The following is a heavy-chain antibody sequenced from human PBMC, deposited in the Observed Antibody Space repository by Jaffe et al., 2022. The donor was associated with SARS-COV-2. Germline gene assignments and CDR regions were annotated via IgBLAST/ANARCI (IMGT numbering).Heavy chain of an antibody. Sequence: EVQLVESGGGVVQPGGSLRLSCAASGFTFDDYAMHWVRQAPGKGLEWVSLISGDGGSTYYADSVKGRFTISRDNSKNSLYLQMNSLRTEDTALYYCAKDIMDYDSSGYYDWGQGTLVTVSS. D-gene: IGHD3-22*01. J-gene: IGHJ4*02. V-gene: IGHV3-43*02. CDR2: ISGDGGST. CDR3: AKDIMDYDSSGYYD. CDR1: GFTFDDYA.